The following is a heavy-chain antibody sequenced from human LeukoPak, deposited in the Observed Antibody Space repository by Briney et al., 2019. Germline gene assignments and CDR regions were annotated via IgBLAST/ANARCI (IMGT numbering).Heavy chain of an antibody. J-gene: IGHJ4*02. V-gene: IGHV3-21*01. Sequence: SGGSLRLSCAASGFTFSSYSMNCVRQAPGKGLEWVSSVSSSSSYIYYADSVKGRFTISRDNAKNSLYLQMNSLRAEDTAVYYCARDPRYDYVWGSYRSHPYYFDYWGQGTLVTVSS. CDR1: GFTFSSYS. CDR2: VSSSSSYI. CDR3: ARDPRYDYVWGSYRSHPYYFDY. D-gene: IGHD3-16*02.